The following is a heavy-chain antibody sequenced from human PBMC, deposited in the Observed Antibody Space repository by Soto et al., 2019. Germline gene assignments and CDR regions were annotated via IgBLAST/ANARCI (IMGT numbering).Heavy chain of an antibody. Sequence: SETLSLTCTVSGGSISSGDYCWSWIRQPPGKGLEWIGYIYYSGSTYYNPSLKGRVTISVDTSKNQFSLKLSSVTAADTAVYYCARSGYDFYYYYGMDVWGQGTTVTVSS. V-gene: IGHV4-30-4*01. D-gene: IGHD5-12*01. J-gene: IGHJ6*02. CDR2: IYYSGST. CDR3: ARSGYDFYYYYGMDV. CDR1: GGSISSGDYC.